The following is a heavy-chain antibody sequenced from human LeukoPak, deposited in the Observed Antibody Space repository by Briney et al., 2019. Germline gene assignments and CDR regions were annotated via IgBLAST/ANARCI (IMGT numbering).Heavy chain of an antibody. Sequence: SVKVSCXASGGTFSSYAISWVRQAPGQGLEWMGGIIPIFGTANYAQKFQGRVTITADESTSTAYMELSSLRSEDTAVYYCARDLLRYSSGWYGYYFDYWGQGTLVTVSS. CDR2: IIPIFGTA. CDR1: GGTFSSYA. J-gene: IGHJ4*02. CDR3: ARDLLRYSSGWYGYYFDY. V-gene: IGHV1-69*13. D-gene: IGHD6-19*01.